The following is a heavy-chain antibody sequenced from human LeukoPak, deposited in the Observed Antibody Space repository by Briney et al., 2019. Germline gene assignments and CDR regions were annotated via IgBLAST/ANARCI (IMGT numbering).Heavy chain of an antibody. CDR3: ARDVATIRNWFDP. Sequence: PSETLSLTCTVSGGSISSGSYYWSWIRQPAGKGLEWIGRIYTSGSTNYNPSLKSRVTISVDTSKNQFSLKLSSVTAADTAVYYCARDVATIRNWFDPWGQGTLVTVSS. CDR1: GGSISSGSYY. J-gene: IGHJ5*02. D-gene: IGHD5-12*01. CDR2: IYTSGST. V-gene: IGHV4-61*02.